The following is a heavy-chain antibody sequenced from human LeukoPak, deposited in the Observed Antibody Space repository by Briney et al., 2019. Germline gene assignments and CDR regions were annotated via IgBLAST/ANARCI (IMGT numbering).Heavy chain of an antibody. CDR2: IYSDNT. CDR1: GFTVSSNS. J-gene: IGHJ4*02. V-gene: IGHV3-53*01. Sequence: PGGSLRLSCTVSGFTVSSNSMSWVRQAPGKGLEWVSFIYSDNTHYSDSVKGRFTISRDNSKNTLYLQMNSLRAEDTAVYYCARAGSCYSLCYFDYWGQGTLVTVSS. D-gene: IGHD2-15*01. CDR3: ARAGSCYSLCYFDY.